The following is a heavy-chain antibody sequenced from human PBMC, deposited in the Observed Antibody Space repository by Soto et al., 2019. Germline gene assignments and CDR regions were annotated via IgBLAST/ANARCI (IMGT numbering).Heavy chain of an antibody. V-gene: IGHV3-23*01. CDR3: AKKLVAGYGYAFDI. CDR1: GFTFRSYA. J-gene: IGHJ3*02. D-gene: IGHD5-12*01. CDR2: ISGSGGST. Sequence: PGGSLRLSCAASGFTFRSYAMSWVRQAPGKGLEWVSGISGSGGSTYYADSVKGRFTISRDNSKNTLYLQMNSLRAEDTAVYYCAKKLVAGYGYAFDIWGQGTMVTVSS.